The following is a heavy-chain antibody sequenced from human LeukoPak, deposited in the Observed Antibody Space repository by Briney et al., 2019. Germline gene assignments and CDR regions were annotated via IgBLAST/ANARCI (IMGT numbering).Heavy chain of an antibody. Sequence: PGGSLRLSCAASGFTFSSYEMNWVRQAPGKGLEWVSYISSSGSTIYYADSVKGRFTISRDNAKNSLYLQMNSLRAEDTAVYYCARRMGSSWYYSDYWGQGTLVTVSS. D-gene: IGHD6-13*01. V-gene: IGHV3-48*03. CDR1: GFTFSSYE. CDR2: ISSSGSTI. J-gene: IGHJ4*02. CDR3: ARRMGSSWYYSDY.